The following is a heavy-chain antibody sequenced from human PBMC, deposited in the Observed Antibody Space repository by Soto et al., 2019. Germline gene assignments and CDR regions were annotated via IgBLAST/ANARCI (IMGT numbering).Heavy chain of an antibody. V-gene: IGHV4-39*01. D-gene: IGHD3-9*01. J-gene: IGHJ2*01. CDR1: GGSISSSSYY. CDR3: SAGDYAWYFDL. Sequence: QLQLQESGPGLVKPSETLSLTCTVSGGSISSSSYYWGWIRQPPGKGLEWIGSIYYSGSTYYNPSLKSRVTISVDTSKNQFSLKLSSVTAADTAVYYCSAGDYAWYFDLWGRGTLVTVSS. CDR2: IYYSGST.